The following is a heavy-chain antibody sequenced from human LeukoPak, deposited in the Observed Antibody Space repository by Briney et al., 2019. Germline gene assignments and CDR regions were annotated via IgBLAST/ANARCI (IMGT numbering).Heavy chain of an antibody. CDR3: ARVVGTHFQH. J-gene: IGHJ1*01. CDR1: GGSISSGGNY. V-gene: IGHV4-31*03. CDR2: IYNSGST. D-gene: IGHD1-26*01. Sequence: PSETLSLTCTVSGGSISSGGNYWTWIRQYPGKGLEWIGYIYNSGSTYYNPSLKSRVTISVDTSKNQFSLKLRSVTAADTAVYYCARVVGTHFQHCGQGTLVTVSS.